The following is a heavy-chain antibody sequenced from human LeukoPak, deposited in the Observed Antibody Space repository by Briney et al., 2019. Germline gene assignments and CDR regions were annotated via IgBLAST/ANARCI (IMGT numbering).Heavy chain of an antibody. J-gene: IGHJ3*02. CDR3: ARGGRYCSGGSCYHVAFDI. Sequence: TLSLNCAVCGGSMSSSKWWRWVRQPPGKGLEWIGEIYHSGSTNYNPSLKSRVTISVDKSKNQFSLKLSPVTAADTAVYYCARGGRYCSGGSCYHVAFDIWGQGTMVTVSS. CDR1: GGSMSSSKW. V-gene: IGHV4-4*02. D-gene: IGHD2-15*01. CDR2: IYHSGST.